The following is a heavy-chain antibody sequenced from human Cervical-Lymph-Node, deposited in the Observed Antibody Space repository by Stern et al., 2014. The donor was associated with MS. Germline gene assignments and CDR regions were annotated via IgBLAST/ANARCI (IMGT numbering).Heavy chain of an antibody. CDR1: GFTFSTYT. V-gene: IGHV3-21*01. D-gene: IGHD3/OR15-3a*01. J-gene: IGHJ6*02. CDR3: ARDPLSDFWASFYNGLDV. CDR2: ISSSNRFI. Sequence: VQLVQSGGGLVKPGESLRLSCVASGFTFSTYTMHWVRQAPGKGLEWVSYISSSNRFIYYADSVKGRFTISRDNVKKSLYLQINSLRADDTAVYYCARDPLSDFWASFYNGLDVWGLGTTVTVSS.